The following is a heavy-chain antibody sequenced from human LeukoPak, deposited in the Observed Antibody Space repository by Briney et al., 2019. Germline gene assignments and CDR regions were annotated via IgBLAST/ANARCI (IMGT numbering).Heavy chain of an antibody. J-gene: IGHJ5*02. Sequence: PSETLSLTCTVSGGSISSYYWSWIRHPPGEGLEWIGYIYYSGSTNYNPFLKSRVPISVDTSKNQFSLKLSSVTAADTAVYYCARSVNYYGSGSYYDTTGPWGQGTLVTVS. V-gene: IGHV4-59*01. CDR3: ARSVNYYGSGSYYDTTGP. D-gene: IGHD3-10*01. CDR2: IYYSGST. CDR1: GGSISSYY.